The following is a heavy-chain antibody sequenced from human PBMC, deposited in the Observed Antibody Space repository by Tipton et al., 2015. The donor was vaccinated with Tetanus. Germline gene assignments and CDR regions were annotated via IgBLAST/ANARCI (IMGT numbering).Heavy chain of an antibody. J-gene: IGHJ6*02. CDR1: GGSFSGYY. D-gene: IGHD3-22*01. Sequence: TLSLTCAVYGGSFSGYYWSWIRQPPGKGLEWIVEINHSGSTNYNPSLKSRVTISVDTSKNQFSLKLSSVTAADTAVYYCARGYYYDSSGYYYGMDVWGQGTTVTVSS. CDR3: ARGYYYDSSGYYYGMDV. CDR2: INHSGST. V-gene: IGHV4-34*01.